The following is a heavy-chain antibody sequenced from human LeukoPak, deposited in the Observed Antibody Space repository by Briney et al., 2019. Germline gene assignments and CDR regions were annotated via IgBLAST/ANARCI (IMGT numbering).Heavy chain of an antibody. CDR2: ISYDGSNK. CDR1: GFTSSSYG. Sequence: PGGSLRLSCAASGFTSSSYGMHQVRQAPGKGLEWVAVISYDGSNKYYADSVKGRFTISRDNSKNTLYLQMNSLRAEDTAVYYCARGGDHPTYLFQYMGVWGKGTPVTVSS. J-gene: IGHJ6*03. V-gene: IGHV3-30*03. CDR3: ARGGDHPTYLFQYMGV. D-gene: IGHD3-16*01.